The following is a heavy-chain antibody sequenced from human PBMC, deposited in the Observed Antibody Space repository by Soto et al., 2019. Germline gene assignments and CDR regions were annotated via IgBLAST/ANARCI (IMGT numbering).Heavy chain of an antibody. J-gene: IGHJ4*02. Sequence: ASVKVSCKASGGTFSSYAISWVRQAPGQGLEWMGGIIPIFGTANYAQKFQGRVTITADESTSTAYMELSSLRSEDTAVYYCARANYYDSSGYQEFDYWGQGILVTVSS. CDR2: IIPIFGTA. CDR1: GGTFSSYA. V-gene: IGHV1-69*13. CDR3: ARANYYDSSGYQEFDY. D-gene: IGHD3-22*01.